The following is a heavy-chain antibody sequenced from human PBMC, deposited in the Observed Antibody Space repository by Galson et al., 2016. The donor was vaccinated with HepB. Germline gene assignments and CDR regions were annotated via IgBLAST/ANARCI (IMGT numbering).Heavy chain of an antibody. Sequence: SLRLSCAASGFLPRSYAMNWVRQAPGKGLEWVSAISGSGGDTYYTDSVKGRFTISRDISKSMLFLQMSSLSAEDTATYYCAKGLGSGSYYGFDYWGHGTLVTVSS. V-gene: IGHV3-23*01. CDR2: ISGSGGDT. J-gene: IGHJ4*01. CDR3: AKGLGSGSYYGFDY. D-gene: IGHD3-10*01. CDR1: GFLPRSYA.